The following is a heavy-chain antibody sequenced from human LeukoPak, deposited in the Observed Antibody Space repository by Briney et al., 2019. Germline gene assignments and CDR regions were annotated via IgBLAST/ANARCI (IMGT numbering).Heavy chain of an antibody. V-gene: IGHV4-39*01. CDR1: GGSISSSSYY. J-gene: IGHJ2*01. D-gene: IGHD6-13*01. CDR3: ARRARAAAGPGGYFDL. Sequence: SETLSLTCTVSGGSISSSSYYWGWIRQPPGKGLEWIGSIYYSGSTYYNPSLKSRVTISVDTSKNQFSLKLSPVTAADTAVYYCARRARAAAGPGGYFDLWGRGTLVTVPS. CDR2: IYYSGST.